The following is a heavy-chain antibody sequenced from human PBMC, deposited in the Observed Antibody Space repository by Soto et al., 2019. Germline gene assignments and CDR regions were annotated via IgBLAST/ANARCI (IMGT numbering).Heavy chain of an antibody. CDR2: TYYRSKWYN. Sequence: SQTLSLTCVISGDSVSSNSAAWNWIRQSPSRGLEWLGRTYYRSKWYNDYAVSVKSRITINPDTSKNQFSLQLNSVTPEDTAVYYCAREVVTMVRGVILPDWFDPWGQGTLVTVSS. CDR1: GDSVSSNSAA. V-gene: IGHV6-1*01. CDR3: AREVVTMVRGVILPDWFDP. D-gene: IGHD3-10*01. J-gene: IGHJ5*02.